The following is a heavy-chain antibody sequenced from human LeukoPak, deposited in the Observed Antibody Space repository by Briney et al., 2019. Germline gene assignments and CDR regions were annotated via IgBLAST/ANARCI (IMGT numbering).Heavy chain of an antibody. D-gene: IGHD2-2*01. Sequence: GGSLRLSCAASGFTVSSNYMSWVRQAPGKGLEWVSAISGSGGSTYYADSVKGRFTISRDNSKNTLYLQMNSLRAEDTAVYYCAKVYCSSTSCDRFDYWGQGTLVTVSS. J-gene: IGHJ4*02. CDR3: AKVYCSSTSCDRFDY. CDR1: GFTVSSNY. V-gene: IGHV3-23*01. CDR2: ISGSGGST.